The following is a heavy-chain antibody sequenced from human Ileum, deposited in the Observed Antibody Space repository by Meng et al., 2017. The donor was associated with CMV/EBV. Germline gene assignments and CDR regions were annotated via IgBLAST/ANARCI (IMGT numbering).Heavy chain of an antibody. J-gene: IGHJ6*02. V-gene: IGHV3-7*01. CDR2: INQDGSEK. Sequence: GGSLRLSCVASGFTFGTYWMTWVRQAPGKGLEWVANINQDGSEKYYVVSVKGRFTISRDNGNNSLYLQMNSLRAEDTAVYFCGFGYNHYGVDVWGQGTTVTVSS. D-gene: IGHD5-18*01. CDR1: GFTFGTYW. CDR3: GFGYNHYGVDV.